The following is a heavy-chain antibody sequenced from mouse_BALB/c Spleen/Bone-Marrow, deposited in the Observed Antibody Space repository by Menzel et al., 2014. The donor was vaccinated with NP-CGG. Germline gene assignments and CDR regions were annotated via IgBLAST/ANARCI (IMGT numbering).Heavy chain of an antibody. D-gene: IGHD2-13*01. CDR3: TREGDSPFAY. Sequence: VQLQQSGAELVKPGASVKLSCKASGYTFTSYYMYWVKQGPGQGLEWIGEINPSNGGTNFNEKFESKATLTVDKSSSTAYMQLSSLTSEDSAVYYCTREGDSPFAYWGQGTLVTVSA. CDR2: INPSNGGT. CDR1: GYTFTSYY. J-gene: IGHJ3*01. V-gene: IGHV1S81*02.